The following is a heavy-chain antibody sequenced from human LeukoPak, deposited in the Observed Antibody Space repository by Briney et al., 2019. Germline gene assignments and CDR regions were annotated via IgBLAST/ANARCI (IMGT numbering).Heavy chain of an antibody. CDR3: ASSYYYDSSGYYYYMDV. CDR1: RGTFSSYA. J-gene: IGHJ6*03. Sequence: GASVKVSCKASRGTFSSYAISWVRQAPGQGLEWMGGIIPIFGAANYAQKFQGRVTITADKSTSTAYMELSSLRSEDTAVYYCASSYYYDSSGYYYYMDVWGKGTTVTVSS. CDR2: IIPIFGAA. D-gene: IGHD3-22*01. V-gene: IGHV1-69*06.